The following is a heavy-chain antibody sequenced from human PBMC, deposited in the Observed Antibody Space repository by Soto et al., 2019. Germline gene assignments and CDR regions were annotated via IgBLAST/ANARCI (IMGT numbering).Heavy chain of an antibody. CDR3: ARANWDSEY. CDR2: IYYTGST. D-gene: IGHD7-27*01. J-gene: IGHJ4*02. V-gene: IGHV4-59*11. Sequence: QVHLQESGPGLVKPSETLSLTCTVSGGSINNHYWSWIRQPPGKGLEWIGYIYYTGSTNYNPSLKSRVTMSVDTSKNQFSLNLTSLTAADTAMNYCARANWDSEYWGQGTLINVSS. CDR1: GGSINNHY.